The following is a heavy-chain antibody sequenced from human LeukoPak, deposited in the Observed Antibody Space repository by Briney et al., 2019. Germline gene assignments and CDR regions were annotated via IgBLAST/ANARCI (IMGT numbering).Heavy chain of an antibody. V-gene: IGHV3-64D*06. CDR2: ISSSGGST. Sequence: GGSPRLSGSASGFTFSSNGMHWVRQAPGKGLEYVSAISSSGGSTFYSDSVKGRFTISRDNSKNTLYLQMSSLRTEDTAVYYCLKPYDYWGQGTLVTVSS. CDR1: GFTFSSNG. J-gene: IGHJ4*02. CDR3: LKPYDY.